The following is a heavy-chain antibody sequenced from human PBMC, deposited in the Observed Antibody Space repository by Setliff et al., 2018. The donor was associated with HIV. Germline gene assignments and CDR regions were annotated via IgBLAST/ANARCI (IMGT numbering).Heavy chain of an antibody. D-gene: IGHD1-26*01. V-gene: IGHV1-69*13. CDR1: GGTFSSYA. Sequence: SVKVSCKASGGTFSSYAINWVRQAPGQGLEWMGGIMPIFGTANYAQKFQGRVTIIAYASTNTVNMELSSLRSEDTAVYYCARGVDGSYRKFFDNWGQGTLVTVSS. CDR3: ARGVDGSYRKFFDN. J-gene: IGHJ4*02. CDR2: IMPIFGTA.